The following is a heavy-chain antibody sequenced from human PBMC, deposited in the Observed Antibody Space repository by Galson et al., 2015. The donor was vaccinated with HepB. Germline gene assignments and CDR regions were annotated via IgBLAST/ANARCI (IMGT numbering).Heavy chain of an antibody. V-gene: IGHV4-39*01. CDR1: GGSISSSSYY. CDR3: ARHESESKTYAADN. CDR2: FYYTGNT. J-gene: IGHJ4*02. Sequence: ETLSLTCTVSGGSISSSSYYWGWLRQPPGKGLEWIGSFYYTGNTHYNPSLRSRVTISGDTSKNQFSLKLNSVTAADTAVYYCARHESESKTYAADNWGQGTLVTVSS. D-gene: IGHD2-2*01.